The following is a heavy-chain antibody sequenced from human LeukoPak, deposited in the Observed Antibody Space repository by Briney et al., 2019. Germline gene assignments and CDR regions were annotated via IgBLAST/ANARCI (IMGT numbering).Heavy chain of an antibody. V-gene: IGHV3-53*01. J-gene: IGHJ6*03. D-gene: IGHD3-10*01. Sequence: GGSLRLSCAASGFTVSSNYMSWVRQAPGKGLEWVSVIYSGGSTYYADSVKGRFTISRDNSKNTLYLQMNSLRAEDTAVYYCARVKAGYYYYMDVWGKGTTATVSS. CDR1: GFTVSSNY. CDR2: IYSGGST. CDR3: ARVKAGYYYYMDV.